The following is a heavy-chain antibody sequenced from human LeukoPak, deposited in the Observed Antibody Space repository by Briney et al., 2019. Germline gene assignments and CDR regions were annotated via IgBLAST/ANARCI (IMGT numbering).Heavy chain of an antibody. V-gene: IGHV3-30*02. CDR1: GFTFSSYG. CDR2: IRYDGSNK. D-gene: IGHD3-10*01. J-gene: IGHJ4*02. Sequence: GGSLRLSCAASGFTFSSYGMHWVRQAPGKGLGWVAFIRYDGSNKYYADSVKGRFTISRDNSKNTLYLQMNSLRAEDTAVYYCAKGRPMVRGVNSGYYFDYWGQGTLVTVSS. CDR3: AKGRPMVRGVNSGYYFDY.